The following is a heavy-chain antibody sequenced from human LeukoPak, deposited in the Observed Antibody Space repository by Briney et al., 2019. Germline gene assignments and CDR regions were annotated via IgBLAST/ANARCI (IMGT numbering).Heavy chain of an antibody. CDR1: GFTFSSYS. D-gene: IGHD4-17*01. Sequence: PGGSLRLSCAASGFTFSSYSMNWVRQAPGKGLEWVSYITFSSSIIYYADSVKGRFTISRDNANNSLYLQMNSLRAEDTAVYYCARDRLHYGEYEKTFDYWGQGTLVSVSS. CDR2: ITFSSSII. J-gene: IGHJ4*02. V-gene: IGHV3-48*01. CDR3: ARDRLHYGEYEKTFDY.